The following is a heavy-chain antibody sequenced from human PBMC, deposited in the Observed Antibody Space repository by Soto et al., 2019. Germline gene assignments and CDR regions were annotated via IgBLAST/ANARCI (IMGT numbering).Heavy chain of an antibody. CDR3: AREFPTIFGVVPYYYYGMDV. J-gene: IGHJ6*02. CDR1: GYSFTNYY. CDR2: INPIFGTA. V-gene: IGHV1-69*13. D-gene: IGHD3-3*01. Sequence: SVKVSCKASGYSFTNYYMHWVRQAPGQGLEWMGWINPIFGTANYAQKFQGRVTITADESTSTAYMELSSLRSEDTAVYYCAREFPTIFGVVPYYYYGMDVWGQGTTVTVSS.